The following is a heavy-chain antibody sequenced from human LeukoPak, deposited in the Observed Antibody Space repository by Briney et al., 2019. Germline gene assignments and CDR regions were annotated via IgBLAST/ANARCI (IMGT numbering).Heavy chain of an antibody. Sequence: ASVKVSCKVSGYTLTELSMHWVRQAPGKGLEWMGGFDPEDGETIYAQKFQGRVTMTRDTSTSTVYMELSSLRSEDTAVYYCARESSIMITFGGVSRLDPWGQGTLVTVSS. J-gene: IGHJ5*02. V-gene: IGHV1-24*01. CDR3: ARESSIMITFGGVSRLDP. CDR2: FDPEDGET. D-gene: IGHD3-16*01. CDR1: GYTLTELS.